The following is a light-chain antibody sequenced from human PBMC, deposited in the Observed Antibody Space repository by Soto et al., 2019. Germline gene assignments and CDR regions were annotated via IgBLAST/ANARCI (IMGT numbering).Light chain of an antibody. CDR2: LESSGSY. CDR3: ETWDSNTWV. J-gene: IGLJ3*02. V-gene: IGLV4-60*02. CDR1: SGHSSYI. Sequence: SWAQSSLGSSVKLTCTLSSGHSSYIIAWHQQQPGKAPRYLMKLESSGSYDKESGVPDRFSGSSSGADRYLTISNLQFEDEADYYCETWDSNTWVFGGGTKLTVL.